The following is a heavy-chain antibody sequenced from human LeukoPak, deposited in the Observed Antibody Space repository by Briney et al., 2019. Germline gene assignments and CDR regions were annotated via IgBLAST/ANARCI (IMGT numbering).Heavy chain of an antibody. V-gene: IGHV4-28*03. D-gene: IGHD3-10*01. Sequence: PSETLSLTCAVSGYSITSSSWWGWLRPPPGKGLEWIGYIYHSGTTYYNPSLQSRVTMSVDTSKNQFSLKLSSVTAVDTAVYYCAREENVYYYFDYWGQGTLVTVSS. CDR1: GYSITSSSW. CDR2: IYHSGTT. CDR3: AREENVYYYFDY. J-gene: IGHJ4*02.